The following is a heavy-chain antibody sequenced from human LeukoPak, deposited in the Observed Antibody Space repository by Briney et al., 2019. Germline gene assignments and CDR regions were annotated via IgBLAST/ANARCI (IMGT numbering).Heavy chain of an antibody. D-gene: IGHD6-19*01. Sequence: PGGSLRLSCAASGFTFSSYWMSWVRQAPGKGLEWVANIKQDGSEKYYVDSVKGRFTISRDNAKNSLYLQMNSLRAEDTAVYYCARLYDSSGWGPDDYWGQGTLVTFSS. J-gene: IGHJ4*02. CDR1: GFTFSSYW. V-gene: IGHV3-7*01. CDR2: IKQDGSEK. CDR3: ARLYDSSGWGPDDY.